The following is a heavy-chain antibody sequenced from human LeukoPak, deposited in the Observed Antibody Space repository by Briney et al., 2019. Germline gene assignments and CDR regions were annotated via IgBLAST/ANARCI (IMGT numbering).Heavy chain of an antibody. J-gene: IGHJ4*02. V-gene: IGHV4-39*02. CDR1: GGSISSSSYY. CDR3: ARDQPRELPPFDY. D-gene: IGHD1-26*01. CDR2: IYYSGST. Sequence: PSETLSLTCTVSGGSISSSSYYWGWIRQPPGKGLEWIGSIYYSGSTYYNPSLKSRVTISVDTSKNQFSLKLSSVTAADTAVYYCARDQPRELPPFDYWGQGTLVTVSS.